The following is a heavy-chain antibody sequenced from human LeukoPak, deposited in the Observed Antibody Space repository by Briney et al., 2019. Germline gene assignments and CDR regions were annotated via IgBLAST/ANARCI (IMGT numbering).Heavy chain of an antibody. CDR1: GFTVSSNY. CDR3: ARDLWELLLSGTGDAFDI. D-gene: IGHD1-26*01. J-gene: IGHJ3*02. CDR2: IYSGGST. V-gene: IGHV3-53*01. Sequence: PGGSLRLSCAASGFTVSSNYMSWVRQAPGKGLEWVSVIYSGGSTYYADSVKGRFTISRDNSKNTLYLQMNSLRAEDTAVYYCARDLWELLLSGTGDAFDIWGQGTMVTVSS.